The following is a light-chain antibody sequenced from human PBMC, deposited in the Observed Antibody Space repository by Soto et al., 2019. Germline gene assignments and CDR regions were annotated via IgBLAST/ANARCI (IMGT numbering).Light chain of an antibody. V-gene: IGKV3-15*01. J-gene: IGKJ4*01. CDR1: QSVSSN. CDR3: QQYNNWPPLT. CDR2: GAS. Sequence: EIVMTQSPATLSVSPRERATLSCRASQSVSSNLAWYQQKPGQAPRLLIYGASTRATGIPARFSGSGSGTEFTITISSLQSEDFAVYYCQQYNNWPPLTFGGGTKVEIK.